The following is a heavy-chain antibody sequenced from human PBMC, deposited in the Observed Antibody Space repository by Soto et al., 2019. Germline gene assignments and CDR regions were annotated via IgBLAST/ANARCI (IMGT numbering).Heavy chain of an antibody. CDR1: GFTFNDYV. CDR3: ARDHWDCSGGGCNPHQLNFFAMDV. J-gene: IGHJ6*02. CDR2: ISFDGNNK. V-gene: IGHV3-30*03. D-gene: IGHD2-15*01. Sequence: QVHLVESGGGGVQPGRSKRLSCVVSGFTFNDYVIHWVRQAPGKGLEWVAVISFDGNNKFYADSVKGRFTISRDRSKTTAYLQMNNLRAEDTAVYYCARDHWDCSGGGCNPHQLNFFAMDVWGQGTTVTVSS.